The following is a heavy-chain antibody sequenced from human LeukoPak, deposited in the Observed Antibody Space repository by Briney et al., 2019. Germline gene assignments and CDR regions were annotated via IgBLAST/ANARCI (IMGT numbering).Heavy chain of an antibody. V-gene: IGHV4-59*01. CDR2: IFCSGSS. CDR1: GGSISSYY. Sequence: KASETLSLTCSVSGGSISSYYWSWIRQPPGKGLEWIGYIFCSGSSNYNPSLKSRVTMSVDTSENQLSLKLRSVTAADTALYYCARAHASNWYMDYWGQGTLVTVSS. D-gene: IGHD6-13*01. CDR3: ARAHASNWYMDY. J-gene: IGHJ4*02.